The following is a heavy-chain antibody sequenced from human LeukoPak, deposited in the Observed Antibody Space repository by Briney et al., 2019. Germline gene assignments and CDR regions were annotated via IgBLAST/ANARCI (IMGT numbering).Heavy chain of an antibody. D-gene: IGHD2-15*01. CDR1: AFTFSTYS. CDR2: ISSSSSYI. V-gene: IGHV3-21*04. Sequence: GGSLRLSCAASAFTFSTYSMNWVRQAPGKGLEWVSSISSSSSYIYYADSVKGRFTISRDNAKNSLYLQMNSLRAEDTAVYYCAKQLGYCSDGSCYFPYWGQGTLVTVSS. CDR3: AKQLGYCSDGSCYFPY. J-gene: IGHJ4*02.